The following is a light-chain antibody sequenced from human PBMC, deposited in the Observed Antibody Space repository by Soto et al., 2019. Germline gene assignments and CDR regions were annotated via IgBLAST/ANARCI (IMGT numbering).Light chain of an antibody. CDR2: DVS. J-gene: IGLJ1*01. CDR3: ISYTSSSTLYV. V-gene: IGLV2-14*01. CDR1: SSDVGGYNY. Sequence: QSVLTQPASVSGSPGQSITISCTGTSSDVGGYNYVSWYQQRPGKAPKLMIYDVSNRPSGVSNRFSGSKSGNTASLTISGLQAEDEADYYCISYTSSSTLYVFGSGTKLTVL.